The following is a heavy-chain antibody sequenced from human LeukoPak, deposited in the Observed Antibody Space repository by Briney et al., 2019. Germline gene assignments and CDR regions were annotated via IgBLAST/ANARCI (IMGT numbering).Heavy chain of an antibody. Sequence: ASVTVSCKASGYTFTSYGISWVRQAPGQGLEWMGWISAYNGNTNYAQKLQGRVTMTTDTSTSTAYMELRSLRSDDTAVYYCARPGCSRTSCQLGGNWFDPWGQGTLVTVSS. CDR2: ISAYNGNT. CDR3: ARPGCSRTSCQLGGNWFDP. J-gene: IGHJ5*02. D-gene: IGHD2-2*01. CDR1: GYTFTSYG. V-gene: IGHV1-18*04.